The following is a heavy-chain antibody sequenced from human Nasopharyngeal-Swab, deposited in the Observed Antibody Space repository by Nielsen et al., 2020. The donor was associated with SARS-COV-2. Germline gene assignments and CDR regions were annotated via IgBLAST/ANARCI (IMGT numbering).Heavy chain of an antibody. J-gene: IGHJ6*02. CDR1: GGSISSSSYY. CDR2: ISGSGGST. Sequence: ETLSLTCTVSGGSISSSSYYWGWIRQPPGKGLEWVSAISGSGGSTYYADSVKGRFTISRDNSKNTLYLQMNSLRAEDTAVYYCAKGYKIYYYYYGMDVWGQGTTVTVSS. D-gene: IGHD1-1*01. CDR3: AKGYKIYYYYYGMDV. V-gene: IGHV3-23*01.